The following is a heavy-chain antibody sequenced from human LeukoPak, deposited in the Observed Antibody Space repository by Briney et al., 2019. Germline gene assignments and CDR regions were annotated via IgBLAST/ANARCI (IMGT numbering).Heavy chain of an antibody. Sequence: GGSLRLSCAASGFTFSSYGMHWVRQAPGKGLEWVANIKFDGSDKYFVDSVKGRFTISRDNPKNSVYLQMNSLRAEDTAVYYCARLSVFLESFLPYYYMDVWGKGTTVIVSS. CDR3: ARLSVFLESFLPYYYMDV. V-gene: IGHV3-7*01. D-gene: IGHD3-3*01. J-gene: IGHJ6*03. CDR1: GFTFSSYG. CDR2: IKFDGSDK.